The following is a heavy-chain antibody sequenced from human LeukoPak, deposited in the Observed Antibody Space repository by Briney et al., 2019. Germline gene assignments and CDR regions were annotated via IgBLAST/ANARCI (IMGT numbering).Heavy chain of an antibody. J-gene: IGHJ5*02. CDR1: GFTFSSYS. V-gene: IGHV3-21*01. CDR2: ISSSSSYI. Sequence: GGSLRLSCAASGFTFSSYSMNWVRQAPGKGLEWVSSISSSSSYIYYADSVKGRFTISRDNAKNSLYLQMNSLRAEDTAVYYCASRVQACSGGSCYSGGYWFDPWGQGTRVTVSS. D-gene: IGHD2-15*01. CDR3: ASRVQACSGGSCYSGGYWFDP.